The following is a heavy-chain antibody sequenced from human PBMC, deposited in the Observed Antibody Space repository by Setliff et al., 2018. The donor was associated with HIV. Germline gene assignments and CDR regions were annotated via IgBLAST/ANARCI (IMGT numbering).Heavy chain of an antibody. CDR3: VRIGHGYSFANGFDP. CDR1: GFDFSGYS. CDR2: ISHDAVKT. V-gene: IGHV3-30*04. D-gene: IGHD5-18*01. J-gene: IGHJ5*02. Sequence: SLRLSCVASGFDFSGYSMPWVRQAPGKGPEWVAAISHDAVKTYYADAVRGRFIISRDNSKNTVYLQMNNLRVDDTAVYYCVRIGHGYSFANGFDPWGQGTPVTVSS.